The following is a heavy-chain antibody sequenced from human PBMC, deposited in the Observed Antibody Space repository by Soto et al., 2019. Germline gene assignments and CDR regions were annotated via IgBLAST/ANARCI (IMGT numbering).Heavy chain of an antibody. CDR1: GFTFSSYA. Sequence: GGSLRLSCAASGFTFSSYAMHWVRQAPGKGLEWVAVISYDGSNKYYADSVKGRFTISRDNSKNTLYLQMNSLRAEDTAVYYCARGENQVLVYFKNGGQGPLVTVSS. V-gene: IGHV3-30-3*01. CDR3: ARGENQVLVYFKN. D-gene: IGHD2-2*01. CDR2: ISYDGSNK. J-gene: IGHJ1*01.